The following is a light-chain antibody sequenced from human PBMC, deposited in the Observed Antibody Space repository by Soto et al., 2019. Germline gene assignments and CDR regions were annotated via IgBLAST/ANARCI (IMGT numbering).Light chain of an antibody. CDR1: QSVLYSSNHQNY. V-gene: IGKV4-1*01. J-gene: IGKJ4*01. CDR3: QQYYTTPLT. CDR2: WAS. Sequence: IVMTDSPDSLPVYLGEKATINCKSIQSVLYSSNHQNYLAWYQQKPGQPPQLLIYWASTRESGVPDRFSGSGSGTDFTLTISSLQAEDVAVYYCQQYYTTPLTFGGGTKVDIK.